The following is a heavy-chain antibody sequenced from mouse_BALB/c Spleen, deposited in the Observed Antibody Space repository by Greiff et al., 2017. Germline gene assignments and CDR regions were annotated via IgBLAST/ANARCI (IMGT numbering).Heavy chain of an antibody. V-gene: IGHV2-9*02. CDR1: GFSLTSYG. CDR3: ARVIYGSLYYFDY. Sequence: VQRVESGPGLVAPSQSLSITCTVSGFSLTSYGVHWVRQPPGKGLEWLGVIWAGGSTNYNSALMSRLSISKDNSKSQVFLKMNSLQTDDTAMYYCARVIYGSLYYFDYWGQGTTLTVSS. CDR2: IWAGGST. J-gene: IGHJ2*01. D-gene: IGHD1-1*01.